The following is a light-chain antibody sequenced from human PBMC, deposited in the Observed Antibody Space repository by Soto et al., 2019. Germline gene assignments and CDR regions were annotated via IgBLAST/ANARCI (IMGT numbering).Light chain of an antibody. CDR2: MGS. CDR1: QSLLNSNGYYS. Sequence: DIVMTQSPLFLPVTPGEPASISCRSSQSLLNSNGYYSLDWYLQKPGQSPQLLIYMGSNRASGVPDRFSGSGSGTDFTLKISRVEDEDVGVYYCMQALQLPLTFGGGTKVGIK. V-gene: IGKV2-28*01. CDR3: MQALQLPLT. J-gene: IGKJ4*01.